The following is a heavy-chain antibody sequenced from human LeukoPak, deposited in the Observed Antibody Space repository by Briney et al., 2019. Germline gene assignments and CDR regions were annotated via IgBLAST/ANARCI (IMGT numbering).Heavy chain of an antibody. V-gene: IGHV3-11*04. J-gene: IGHJ4*02. D-gene: IGHD3-22*01. CDR1: GFPFSDFH. Sequence: PGGSLRLSCVGAGFPFSDFHMSWIRQAPGKGLEWVSYITSGGGFKYYADSVKGRFSISRDDSKNSVFLQMNSLRVEDTAVYYCVRVRAGSSGSYYRTSWGQGTLVTVSS. CDR3: VRVRAGSSGSYYRTS. CDR2: ITSGGGFK.